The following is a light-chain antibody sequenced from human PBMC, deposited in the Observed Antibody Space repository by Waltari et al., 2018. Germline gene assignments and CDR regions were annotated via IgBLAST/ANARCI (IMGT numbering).Light chain of an antibody. CDR3: QHYSNWPT. V-gene: IGKV3-15*01. CDR2: GVS. J-gene: IGKJ1*01. Sequence: EMVMTQSPATLSVSPGERATLSCRASQGFSSNLAWYQHKPGQAPRLLIYGVSTRATGVPARFSGSGSGTEFTLTISSLQSEDFAVYYCQHYSNWPTFGQGTRVEIK. CDR1: QGFSSN.